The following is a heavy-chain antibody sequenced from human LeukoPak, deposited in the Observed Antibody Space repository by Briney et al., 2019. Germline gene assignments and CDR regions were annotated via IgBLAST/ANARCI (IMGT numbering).Heavy chain of an antibody. CDR3: ARGGGSYTPFDY. CDR2: INSDESST. Sequence: GGSLRLSCAASGLTFSSHWMHWVRQAPGKGLVWVSRINSDESSTNYADSVKGRFTISRDNAKNTLYLQMNSLRAEDTAVYYCARGGGSYTPFDYWGQGTLVTVSS. J-gene: IGHJ4*02. V-gene: IGHV3-74*01. D-gene: IGHD1-26*01. CDR1: GLTFSSHW.